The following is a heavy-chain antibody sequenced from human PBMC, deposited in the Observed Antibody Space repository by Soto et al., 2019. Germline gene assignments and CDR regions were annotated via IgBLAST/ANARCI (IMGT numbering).Heavy chain of an antibody. CDR1: GGTFSSYA. J-gene: IGHJ6*03. CDR2: IIPINGNT. Sequence: ASVKVSCKASGGTFSSYAIGWVRQAPGQGLEWMGWIIPINGNTNYAQKLQGRVTMTTDTSTSTAYMELRSLRSDDTAVYYCARVIAAAGYYYYYYMDVWGKGTTVTSP. CDR3: ARVIAAAGYYYYYYMDV. V-gene: IGHV1-18*01. D-gene: IGHD6-13*01.